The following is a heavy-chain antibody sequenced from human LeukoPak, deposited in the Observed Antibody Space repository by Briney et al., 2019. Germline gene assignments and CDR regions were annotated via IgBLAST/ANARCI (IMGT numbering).Heavy chain of an antibody. CDR3: ARGVVVPAAGNSYYYMDV. CDR2: IIPIFGTA. Sequence: GASVKVSCKASGGTFSSYAISWVRQAPGQGLEWMGGIIPIFGTANYAQKFQGRVTITTDESTSTAYMELSSLRSEDTAVYYCARGVVVPAAGNSYYYMDVWGKGTTVTVSS. D-gene: IGHD2-2*01. CDR1: GGTFSSYA. J-gene: IGHJ6*03. V-gene: IGHV1-69*05.